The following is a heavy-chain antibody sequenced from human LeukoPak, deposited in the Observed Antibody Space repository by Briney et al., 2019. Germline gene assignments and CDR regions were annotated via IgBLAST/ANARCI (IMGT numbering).Heavy chain of an antibody. Sequence: PSETLSFTCTVSGGSISNYYWSWIRQPPEKGLEWIGSIYYSGSTYYNPSLKSRVTISVDTSKNQFSLKLSSVTAADTAVYYCARGGDSVVTDAFDIWGQGTMVTVSS. CDR3: ARGGDSVVTDAFDI. CDR2: IYYSGST. D-gene: IGHD4-23*01. CDR1: GGSISNYY. V-gene: IGHV4-59*12. J-gene: IGHJ3*02.